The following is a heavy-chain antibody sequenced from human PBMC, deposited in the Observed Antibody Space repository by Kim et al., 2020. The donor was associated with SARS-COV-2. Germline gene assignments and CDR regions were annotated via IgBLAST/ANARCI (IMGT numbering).Heavy chain of an antibody. V-gene: IGHV1-69*06. Sequence: SVKVSCKASGDTFNNYAVSWVRQAPGQGLEWMGGILPIFGTANYAQTFRGRVTITADKSTTTVYMELSSLRSEDTAIYYCVREDYYGSGNFDFWGQGTL. CDR3: VREDYYGSGNFDF. D-gene: IGHD3-10*01. CDR2: ILPIFGTA. J-gene: IGHJ4*02. CDR1: GDTFNNYA.